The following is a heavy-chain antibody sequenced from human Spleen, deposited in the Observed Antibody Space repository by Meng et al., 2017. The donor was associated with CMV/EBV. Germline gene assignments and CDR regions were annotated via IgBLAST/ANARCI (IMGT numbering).Heavy chain of an antibody. CDR3: ARDKAGDPKFDP. CDR2: IYYSGSSGST. J-gene: IGHJ5*02. V-gene: IGHV4-38-2*02. D-gene: IGHD1-26*01. Sequence: SETLSLTCTVSGYSISSGFYWGWIRQPPGKGLEWIGNIYYSGSSGSTIYNPSLKSRVTIPVDTSKNQFSLKLTSVTAADTALYYCARDKAGDPKFDPWGQGTLVTVSS. CDR1: GYSISSGFY.